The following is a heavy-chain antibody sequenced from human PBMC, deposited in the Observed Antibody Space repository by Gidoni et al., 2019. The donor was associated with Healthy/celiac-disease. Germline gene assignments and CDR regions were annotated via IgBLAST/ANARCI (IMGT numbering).Heavy chain of an antibody. CDR2: ISGSGGST. V-gene: IGHV3-23*01. CDR3: AKASYYYDSSGYYAPRYYFDY. Sequence: EVQLLESGGGLVQPGGSLRLSGAASGFTFSSYAMSWVRQAPGKGLGWVSAISGSGGSTYYADSVKGRFTISRDNSKNTLYLQMNSLRAEDTAVYYCAKASYYYDSSGYYAPRYYFDYWGQGTLVTVSS. J-gene: IGHJ4*02. D-gene: IGHD3-22*01. CDR1: GFTFSSYA.